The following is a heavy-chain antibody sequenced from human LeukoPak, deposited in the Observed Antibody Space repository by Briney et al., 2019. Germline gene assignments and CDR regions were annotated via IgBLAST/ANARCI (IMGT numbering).Heavy chain of an antibody. D-gene: IGHD3-3*01. CDR2: INIDGSST. J-gene: IGHJ5*02. CDR1: VFTFSSYW. V-gene: IGHV3-74*01. CDR3: ARYDLWSGYSNWFDP. Sequence: GGSLRLSCAAYVFTFSSYWMHWVRQAPGKGLVWVSRINIDGSSTSYADSVKGRFTVSRDNAKNTLYLQMNSLRAEDTAVYYCARYDLWSGYSNWFDPWGQGTLVTVSS.